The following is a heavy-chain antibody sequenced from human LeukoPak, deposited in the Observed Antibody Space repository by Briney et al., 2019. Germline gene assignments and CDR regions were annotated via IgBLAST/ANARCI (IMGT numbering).Heavy chain of an antibody. CDR3: ARVKGRYYDYVWGSYRFCAFDI. CDR1: GGSISSYY. Sequence: PSETLSLTCTVSGGSISSYYWSWIRQPPGKGLEWIGYIYYSGSTNYNPSLKSRVTISVDTSKNQFSLKLSSVTAADTAVYYCARVKGRYYDYVWGSYRFCAFDIWGQGTMVTVSS. CDR2: IYYSGST. V-gene: IGHV4-59*12. J-gene: IGHJ3*02. D-gene: IGHD3-16*02.